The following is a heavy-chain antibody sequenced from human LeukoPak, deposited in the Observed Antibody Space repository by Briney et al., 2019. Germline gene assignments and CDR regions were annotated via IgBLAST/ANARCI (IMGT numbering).Heavy chain of an antibody. CDR3: VKNDGWFHLAQ. CDR2: IKNDGSET. CDR1: GFTFRDHW. Sequence: GGSLRLSCAVSGFTFRDHWMDWVRQAPGKGLQWVGHIKNDGSETYYLDSLKGRFSISRDNTNNALYLQMNSLRVEDTAVYYCVKNDGWFHLAQWGQGTLVTVSS. V-gene: IGHV3-7*03. D-gene: IGHD6-19*01. J-gene: IGHJ4*02.